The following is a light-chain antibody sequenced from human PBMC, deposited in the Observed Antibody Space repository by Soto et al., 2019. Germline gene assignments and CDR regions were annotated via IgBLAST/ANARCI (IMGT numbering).Light chain of an antibody. J-gene: IGLJ1*01. V-gene: IGLV2-8*01. Sequence: QSELTQPPSASVSPGQSVSISCTGTKNDIGVYDFVSWYQHHPGKAPRLIIYEVVQRPSGVPDRFSGSKSGNTASLTVSGLQAADEADHFCKSYAGSNTYVFGSGTKATVL. CDR3: KSYAGSNTYV. CDR1: KNDIGVYDF. CDR2: EVV.